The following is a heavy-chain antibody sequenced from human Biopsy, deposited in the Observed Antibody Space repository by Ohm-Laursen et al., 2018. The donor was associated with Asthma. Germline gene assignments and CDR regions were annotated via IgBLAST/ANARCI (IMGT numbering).Heavy chain of an antibody. J-gene: IGHJ4*02. CDR2: IYSGGTS. CDR1: GFTVSRYY. Sequence: SLRLSCAASGFTVSRYYMLWVRQAPGKGLEWVSVIYSGGTSHTADSVRGRFTITRYYSKNTLYLQMHSLRAEDTAVYYCARGDSSNWSHYYFDYWGQGTLVTVSS. D-gene: IGHD3-22*01. V-gene: IGHV3-66*01. CDR3: ARGDSSNWSHYYFDY.